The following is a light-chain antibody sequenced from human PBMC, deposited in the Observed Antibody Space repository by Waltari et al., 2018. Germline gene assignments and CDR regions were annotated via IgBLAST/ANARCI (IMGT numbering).Light chain of an antibody. V-gene: IGLV10-54*04. CDR2: RSI. CDR1: LDNVGNPG. Sequence: AGLTQPPSVSTDLGQTVTLTCTGDLDNVGNPGAAWLQQRPGHPLKLLSHRSIKRPSGISERFSASRSGSIASLTITGLQPGDEADYVCSAWDSSLNIWIFGGGTKLTVL. CDR3: SAWDSSLNIWI. J-gene: IGLJ2*01.